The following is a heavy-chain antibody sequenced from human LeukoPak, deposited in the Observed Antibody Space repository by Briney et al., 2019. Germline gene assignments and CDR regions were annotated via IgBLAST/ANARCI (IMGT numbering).Heavy chain of an antibody. J-gene: IGHJ3*02. CDR1: GFTFSSYS. CDR3: ARDRCSGGSCYPYDAFDI. D-gene: IGHD2-15*01. CDR2: ISSSSSYI. Sequence: GGSLRLSCAASGFTFSSYSMNWVRQAPGKGLEWVSSISSSSSYIYYADSVKGRFTISRDNAKNSLYLQMNSLRAEDTAVYYCARDRCSGGSCYPYDAFDIWGQGTMVTVSS. V-gene: IGHV3-21*01.